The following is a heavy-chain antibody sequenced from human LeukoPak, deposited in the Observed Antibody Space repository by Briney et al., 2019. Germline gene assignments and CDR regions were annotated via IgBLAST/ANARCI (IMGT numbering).Heavy chain of an antibody. J-gene: IGHJ4*02. CDR1: GYSFTIYW. CDR3: ARQSVDGRYTFDY. Sequence: GESLKISCEGSGYSFTIYWIGWVRQMPGKGLDWMGIIYPGDSDVRYNPSFQGQVTISVDKSISTAYLQWSSLKASDTAMYYCARQSVDGRYTFDYWGQGTLVTVSS. D-gene: IGHD3-16*02. CDR2: IYPGDSDV. V-gene: IGHV5-51*01.